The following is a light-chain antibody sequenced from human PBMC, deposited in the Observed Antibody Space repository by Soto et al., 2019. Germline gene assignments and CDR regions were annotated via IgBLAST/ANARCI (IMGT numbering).Light chain of an antibody. J-gene: IGKJ1*01. CDR1: QTISSW. CDR2: KAS. Sequence: IHMTQSPSSLSASVGDRVTITCRASQTISSWLAWYQQKPGKAPKLLIYKASSLESGVPSRFSGSGSGTEFTLTISSLQPDDFATYYCLQYETYWTFGQGTKWIS. CDR3: LQYETYWT. V-gene: IGKV1-5*03.